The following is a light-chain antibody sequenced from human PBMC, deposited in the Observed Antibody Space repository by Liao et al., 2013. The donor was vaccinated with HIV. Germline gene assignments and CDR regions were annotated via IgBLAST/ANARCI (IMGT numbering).Light chain of an antibody. Sequence: SYVLTQPPSVSVAPGKTARITCGEDNVGSKTVHWYQQKPGQAPVLVIYNDSDRPSGIPERFSGSNSGNTATLTISRVEAGDEADYYCQVWDSSSDHRDYVFGTGTKVTVL. J-gene: IGLJ1*01. CDR1: NVGSKT. CDR2: NDS. CDR3: QVWDSSSDHRDYV. V-gene: IGLV3-21*04.